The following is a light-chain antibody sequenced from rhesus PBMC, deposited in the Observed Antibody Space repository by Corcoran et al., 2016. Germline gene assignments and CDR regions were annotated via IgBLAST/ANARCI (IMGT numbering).Light chain of an antibody. J-gene: IGKJ2*01. CDR2: AAS. Sequence: DIQMTQSPSALSASVGDRVTISCRASQNIYSNLAWYQQKPGKAPKLLIYAASSLQTGIPSRFSGSGSGTDFTLTISSLQPEDSAAYYCQHYYDNPYSFDQGTKVEIK. V-gene: IGKV1S12*01. CDR3: QHYYDNPYS. CDR1: QNIYSN.